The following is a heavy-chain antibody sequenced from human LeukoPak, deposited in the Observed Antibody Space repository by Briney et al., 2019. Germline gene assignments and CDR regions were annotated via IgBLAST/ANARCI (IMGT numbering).Heavy chain of an antibody. CDR1: GGSIGSYY. Sequence: SETLSLTCTVSGGSIGSYYWSWIRQPPGKGLEWIGYIYYSGSTNYNPSLKSRVTMPIDMSKNQFFLRLTSVTAADTAVYYCARVPPDYNDLHDALDLWGQGTVVTVSS. V-gene: IGHV4-59*08. CDR3: ARVPPDYNDLHDALDL. J-gene: IGHJ3*01. CDR2: IYYSGST. D-gene: IGHD4-17*01.